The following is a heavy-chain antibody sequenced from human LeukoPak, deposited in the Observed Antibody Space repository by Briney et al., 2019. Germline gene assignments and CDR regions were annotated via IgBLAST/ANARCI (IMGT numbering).Heavy chain of an antibody. CDR3: ARGEEYVWGSYRYDY. CDR2: IIPFFDTT. V-gene: IGHV1-69*06. CDR1: GGTFSSYA. J-gene: IGHJ4*02. Sequence: ASVKVSCKASGGTFSSYAITWVRQAPGQGLEWTGGIIPFFDTTNYAQKFQGRVTITADKSTSTAYMELSSLRSEDTAVYYCARGEEYVWGSYRYDYWGQGTLVTVSS. D-gene: IGHD3-16*02.